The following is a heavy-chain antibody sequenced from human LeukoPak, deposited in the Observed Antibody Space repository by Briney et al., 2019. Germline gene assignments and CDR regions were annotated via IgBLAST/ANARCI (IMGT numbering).Heavy chain of an antibody. CDR3: VEDRTGTYTLDY. CDR2: ISDDGSRQ. CDR1: GFTFNNYA. Sequence: GRSLRLSCAATGFTFNNYAIHWGRQAPGKGLEWVAFISDDGSRQHYADSVKGRFTISRDNSKNTLNLQMNSLRAEDTAVYYCVEDRTGTYTLDYWGQGTLVTVSS. D-gene: IGHD3-10*01. J-gene: IGHJ4*02. V-gene: IGHV3-30-3*01.